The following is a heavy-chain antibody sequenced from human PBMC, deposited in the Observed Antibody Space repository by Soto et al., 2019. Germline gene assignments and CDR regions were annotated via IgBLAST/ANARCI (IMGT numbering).Heavy chain of an antibody. CDR2: IIPLFGTA. Sequence: QVQLVQSGADVKKPGSSVKVSCQASGVTFSSETLGWVRQAPGQALEWVGGIIPLFGTASDAQKFQGRFTITADESTSTVYMELSRLRSDDTAVYFCATELGENPASPFDAWGQGTLVNVSS. J-gene: IGHJ4*02. CDR1: GVTFSSET. V-gene: IGHV1-69*01. D-gene: IGHD3-10*01. CDR3: ATELGENPASPFDA.